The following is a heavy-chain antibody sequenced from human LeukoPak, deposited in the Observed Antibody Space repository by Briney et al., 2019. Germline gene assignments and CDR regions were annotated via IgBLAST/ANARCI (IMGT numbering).Heavy chain of an antibody. CDR2: IDSGRNI. CDR3: ARTKYYFDSSDYFFFDP. J-gene: IGHJ5*02. Sequence: PSETLSLTCTVSYESISSSSHYWGWIRRPPGKGLEWIGSIDSGRNIHSNLSLDGRDTISVDTSKNQFSLKLSSVTAADTAVYYCARTKYYFDSSDYFFFDPWGQGILVIVSS. D-gene: IGHD3-22*01. CDR1: YESISSSSHY. V-gene: IGHV4-39*01.